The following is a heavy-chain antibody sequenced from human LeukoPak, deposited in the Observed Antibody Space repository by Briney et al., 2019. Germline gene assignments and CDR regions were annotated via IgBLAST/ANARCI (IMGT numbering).Heavy chain of an antibody. D-gene: IGHD3/OR15-3a*01. V-gene: IGHV4-34*01. CDR3: ARGYLGLTRGFDY. J-gene: IGHJ4*02. Sequence: SETLSLTCAAYGGSFSGYYWSWIRQPPGKGLEWIGEINHSGSTNYNPSLKSRVTISVDTSKNQFSLKLSSVTAADTAVYYCARGYLGLTRGFDYWGQGTLVTVSS. CDR2: INHSGST. CDR1: GGSFSGYY.